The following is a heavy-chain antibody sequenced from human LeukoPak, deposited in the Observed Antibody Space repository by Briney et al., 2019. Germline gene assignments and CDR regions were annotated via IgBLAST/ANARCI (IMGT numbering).Heavy chain of an antibody. CDR3: ARDVAALDY. Sequence: PSETLSLTCTVSGGSISSYYWSWIRQPPGKGLEWIGYIFYSGSTNYNPSLKSRVTVSIDTSKNQFSLRLSSVTAADTAIYYCARDVAALDYWGQGTLVTVSS. J-gene: IGHJ4*02. D-gene: IGHD6-19*01. CDR1: GGSISSYY. V-gene: IGHV4-59*12. CDR2: IFYSGST.